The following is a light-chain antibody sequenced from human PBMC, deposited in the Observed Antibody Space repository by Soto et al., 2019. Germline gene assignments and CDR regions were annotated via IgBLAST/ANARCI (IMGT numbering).Light chain of an antibody. CDR1: QAISSY. J-gene: IGKJ1*01. CDR3: QKYNCATRT. V-gene: IGKV1-27*01. CDR2: AAS. Sequence: IRVSNSPSSRSAYKRDRVTITCRASQAISSYVAWYQQKPGKVPKILIYAASTLQSGVPSRFSVSGSGTDFTLTLSCLQHEDVATYCCQKYNCATRTFGQGTKV.